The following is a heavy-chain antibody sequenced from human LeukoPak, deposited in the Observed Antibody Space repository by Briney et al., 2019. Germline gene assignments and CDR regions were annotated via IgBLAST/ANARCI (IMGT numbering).Heavy chain of an antibody. J-gene: IGHJ5*02. Sequence: AGGSLRLSCAASGITFGNNWMHWVRQGPGKGLVWISRINSDGGGAIYADSVKGRFTVSRDNAKNTLYLQMNSLRAEDTAVYYCARDVLHNWFDTWGQGTLVTVSS. CDR1: GITFGNNW. CDR2: INSDGGGA. CDR3: ARDVLHNWFDT. V-gene: IGHV3-74*01.